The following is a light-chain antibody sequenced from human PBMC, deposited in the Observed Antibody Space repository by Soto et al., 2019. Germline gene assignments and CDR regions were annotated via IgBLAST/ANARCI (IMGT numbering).Light chain of an antibody. CDR3: QKYITAPWA. Sequence: DFQMTQSPSSLSASVGDRVIITCRASQEINTYLAWYQQKPGRAPNLLIYAASTLQSGVPSRFSGSGSGTDVTLTISSLQAEDVATYYCQKYITAPWAFGQGTKVEIK. CDR1: QEINTY. CDR2: AAS. J-gene: IGKJ1*01. V-gene: IGKV1-27*01.